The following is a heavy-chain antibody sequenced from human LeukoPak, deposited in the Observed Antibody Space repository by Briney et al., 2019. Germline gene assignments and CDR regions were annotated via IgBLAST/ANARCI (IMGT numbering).Heavy chain of an antibody. Sequence: GGSLRLSCAASGFTFSSYSMNWVRQAPGKGLEWVSSISSSSSYIYYADSVKGRFTISRDNAKNSLYLQMNSLRAEDTAVYYCARVSENTSTFDYWGQGTLVTVSS. D-gene: IGHD3-3*01. V-gene: IGHV3-21*01. J-gene: IGHJ4*02. CDR3: ARVSENTSTFDY. CDR2: ISSSSSYI. CDR1: GFTFSSYS.